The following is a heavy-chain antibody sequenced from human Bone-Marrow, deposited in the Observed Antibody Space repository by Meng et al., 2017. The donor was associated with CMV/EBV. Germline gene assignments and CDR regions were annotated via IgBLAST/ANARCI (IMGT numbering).Heavy chain of an antibody. CDR1: GGSISSYY. V-gene: IGHV4-59*01. D-gene: IGHD6-25*01. Sequence: GSLRLSCTVSGGSISSYYWSWIRQPPGKGLEWIGYIYYSGSTNYNPSLKSRVTISEDTSKNQFSLKLSSVTAADTAVYYCARVSKGSSGAFDIWGQGTMVTVS. CDR2: IYYSGST. CDR3: ARVSKGSSGAFDI. J-gene: IGHJ3*02.